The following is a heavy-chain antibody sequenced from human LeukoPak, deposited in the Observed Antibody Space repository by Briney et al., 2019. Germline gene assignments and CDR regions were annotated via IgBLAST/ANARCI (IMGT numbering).Heavy chain of an antibody. J-gene: IGHJ5*02. CDR3: AKGPYDYVWGSFSSFDP. Sequence: GGSLRLSCAASGFTFSSSAMSWVRQAPGKGLEWVSAISNNGGYTYYADSVKGRFTISRDNSKNTLYLQMNSLRAEDTAVYYCAKGPYDYVWGSFSSFDPWGQGTLVTVSS. V-gene: IGHV3-23*01. D-gene: IGHD3-16*01. CDR1: GFTFSSSA. CDR2: ISNNGGYT.